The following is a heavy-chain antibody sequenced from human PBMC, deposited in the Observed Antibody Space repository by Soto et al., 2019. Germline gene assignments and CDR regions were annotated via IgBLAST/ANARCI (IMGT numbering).Heavy chain of an antibody. CDR1: GFTFDDYA. Sequence: EVQLVESGGGLVQPGRSLRLSCAASGFTFDDYAMHWVRQAPGKGLEWVSGISWNSGSIGYEDSVKGRFTISRDNAKNSLYLQMNSLRAEDTALYYCAKALSSGSTDFDYWGQGTLVTVSS. V-gene: IGHV3-9*01. J-gene: IGHJ4*02. D-gene: IGHD6-19*01. CDR3: AKALSSGSTDFDY. CDR2: ISWNSGSI.